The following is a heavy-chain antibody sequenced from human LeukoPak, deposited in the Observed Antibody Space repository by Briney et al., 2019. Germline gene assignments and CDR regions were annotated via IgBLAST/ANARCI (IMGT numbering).Heavy chain of an antibody. D-gene: IGHD4-11*01. J-gene: IGHJ4*02. CDR1: GFTFSNYA. V-gene: IGHV3-23*01. Sequence: GGSLRLSCAASGFTFSNYAMSRVRQAPGKGLEWVSSINGRGGSTYYADSVKGRFTISRDSSKNTLYLQMNSLRAEDTAIYYCANPPTVTSFHYWGQGTLVTVSS. CDR3: ANPPTVTSFHY. CDR2: INGRGGST.